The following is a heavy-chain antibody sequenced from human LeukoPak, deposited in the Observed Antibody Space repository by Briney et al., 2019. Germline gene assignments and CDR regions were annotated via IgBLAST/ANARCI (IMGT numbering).Heavy chain of an antibody. CDR1: GYTFTSYG. CDR2: ISAYNGNT. CDR3: ARAALWIYYDSSGYYLV. D-gene: IGHD3-22*01. Sequence: ASVKVSCKASGYTFTSYGISWVRQAPGQGLEWMGWISAYNGNTNYAQKLQGRVTMTTDTSTSTAYMELRSLRSDDTAVYYCARAALWIYYDSSGYYLVWGQGTLVTVSS. J-gene: IGHJ4*02. V-gene: IGHV1-18*01.